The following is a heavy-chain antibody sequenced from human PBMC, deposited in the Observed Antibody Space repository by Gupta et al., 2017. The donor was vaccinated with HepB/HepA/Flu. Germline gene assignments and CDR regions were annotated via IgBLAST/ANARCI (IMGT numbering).Heavy chain of an antibody. CDR1: GFTFNTYG. Sequence: QVQLVESGGDVVQPGRSLTLSCAASGFTFNTYGMHWVRQAPGKGLEWVALIWYDEDNKYYAESAKGRFTISRDNSKNMLYLQMNSLRVDDTAVYYCARDNWGLAFDYWGQGTLVTVSS. V-gene: IGHV3-33*08. D-gene: IGHD7-27*01. CDR3: ARDNWGLAFDY. CDR2: IWYDEDNK. J-gene: IGHJ4*02.